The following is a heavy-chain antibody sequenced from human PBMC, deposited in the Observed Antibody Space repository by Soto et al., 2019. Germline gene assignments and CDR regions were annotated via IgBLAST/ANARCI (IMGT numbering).Heavy chain of an antibody. D-gene: IGHD3-3*01. CDR3: ARGYDFWSGYYAQSDYYYGMDV. Sequence: ASVKVSCKASGYTFTGYYMHWVRQAPGQGLEWMGWINPNSGGTNYAQKFQGWVTMTRDTSISTAYMELSRLRSDDTAVYYCARGYDFWSGYYAQSDYYYGMDVWGQGTTVTVSS. CDR1: GYTFTGYY. V-gene: IGHV1-2*04. J-gene: IGHJ6*02. CDR2: INPNSGGT.